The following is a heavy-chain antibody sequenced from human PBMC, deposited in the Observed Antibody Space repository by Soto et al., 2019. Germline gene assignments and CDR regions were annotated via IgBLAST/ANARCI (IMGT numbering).Heavy chain of an antibody. J-gene: IGHJ6*02. CDR2: ISSSGRTT. CDR3: ARDRDELVGIFPYYYGMDV. CDR1: GFTFSSYE. Sequence: GGSLRLSCAASGFTFSSYEMNWVRQAPGKGLEWVSYISSSGRTTYYADSVKGRFTISRDNAKNSLSLQMNSLRADDTAVYYCARDRDELVGIFPYYYGMDVWGQGTTVTVSS. V-gene: IGHV3-48*03. D-gene: IGHD2-21*01.